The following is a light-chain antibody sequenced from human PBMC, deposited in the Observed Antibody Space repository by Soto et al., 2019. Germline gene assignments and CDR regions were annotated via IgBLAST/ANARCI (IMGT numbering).Light chain of an antibody. Sequence: EIVMTQSPLSLPVTPGEPSCISCMSSQSLLHSNGYNYLDWYLQKPGQSPQLLIYLGSNRASGVPDRFSGSGSGTDFTLKISRVEAEDVGVYYCMQALQIPPTFGQGTMVDVK. CDR1: QSLLHSNGYNY. V-gene: IGKV2-28*01. J-gene: IGKJ1*01. CDR3: MQALQIPPT. CDR2: LGS.